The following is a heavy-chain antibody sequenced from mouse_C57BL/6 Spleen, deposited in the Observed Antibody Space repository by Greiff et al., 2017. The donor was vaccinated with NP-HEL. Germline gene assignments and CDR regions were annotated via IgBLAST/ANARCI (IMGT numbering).Heavy chain of an antibody. CDR1: GFTFSSYA. CDR2: ISDGGSYT. V-gene: IGHV5-4*01. D-gene: IGHD4-1*01. J-gene: IGHJ2*01. Sequence: EVQLVESGGGLVKPGGSLKLSCAASGFTFSSYAMSWVRQTPEKRLEWVATISDGGSYTYYPDNVKGRFTISRDTAKNNLYLQMSHLKSEDTAMYYCAREELTGYFDYWGQGTTLTVSS. CDR3: AREELTGYFDY.